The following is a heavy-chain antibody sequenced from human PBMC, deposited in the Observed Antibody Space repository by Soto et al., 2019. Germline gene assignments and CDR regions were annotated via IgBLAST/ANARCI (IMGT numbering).Heavy chain of an antibody. J-gene: IGHJ4*02. Sequence: SETLSLTCSVSGASISSRDYYWGWIRQTPGRGLEWIGNIDYNGVTYYNPSLKSRVTVSKDTSKNQFSLKVASVTAADTAIYYCGRVMIGTSRHTDSDYWGQGTQVTV. CDR2: IDYNGVT. CDR1: GASISSRDYY. V-gene: IGHV4-39*01. D-gene: IGHD2-2*01. CDR3: GRVMIGTSRHTDSDY.